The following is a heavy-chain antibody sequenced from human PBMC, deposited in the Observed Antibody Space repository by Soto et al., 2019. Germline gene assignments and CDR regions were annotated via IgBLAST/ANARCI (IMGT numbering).Heavy chain of an antibody. V-gene: IGHV3-23*01. CDR1: GFTFSSYA. CDR3: AKPPDYNWNDY. J-gene: IGHJ4*02. CDR2: VSGSGGST. D-gene: IGHD1-20*01. Sequence: EVQLLESGGGLVQPGGSLILSCAASGFTFSSYAMSWVRQAPGKGLEWISAVSGSGGSTYYADSVKGRFTISRDNSKDTLYLQMNNMRAEGTAVYYCAKPPDYNWNDYWGQGTLVTVSS.